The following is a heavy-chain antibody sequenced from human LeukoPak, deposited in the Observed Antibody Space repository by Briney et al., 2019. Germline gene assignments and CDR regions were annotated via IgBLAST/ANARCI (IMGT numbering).Heavy chain of an antibody. J-gene: IGHJ6*02. D-gene: IGHD1-20*01. CDR2: MNPNSGNT. V-gene: IGHV1-8*01. CDR3: ARAPAITGTTYSYYGMDV. CDR1: GYTFTSYD. Sequence: GASVKVSCKASGYTFTSYDINWVRQATGQGLEWMGWMNPNSGNTGYAQKFQGRVTMTRNTSISTAYMELSSLRSEDTAVYYCARAPAITGTTYSYYGMDVWGQGTTVTVSS.